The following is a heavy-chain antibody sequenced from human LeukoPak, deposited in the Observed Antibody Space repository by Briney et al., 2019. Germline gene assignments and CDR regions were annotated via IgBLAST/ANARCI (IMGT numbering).Heavy chain of an antibody. CDR1: GLPLCSYG. CDR2: INGCGGST. CDR3: ARGGCYLSAFDI. Sequence: GVSLTLFCAICGLPLCSYGMRWVPRAPGEGVEWVSDINGCGGSTHYAHSGKGRLPIHRDHSNNALSQQMHGVRADDSAVYYCARGGCYLSAFDIWGQGTMVTVSS. V-gene: IGHV3-23*01. J-gene: IGHJ3*02. D-gene: IGHD1-26*01.